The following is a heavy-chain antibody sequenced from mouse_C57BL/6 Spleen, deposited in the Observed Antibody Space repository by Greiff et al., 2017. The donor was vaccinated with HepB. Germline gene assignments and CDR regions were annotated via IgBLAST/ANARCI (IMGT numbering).Heavy chain of an antibody. D-gene: IGHD1-2*01. V-gene: IGHV1-81*01. Sequence: QVQLQQSGAELARPGASVKLSCKASGYTFTSYGISWVKQRTGQGLEWIGEIYPRSGNTYYNEKFKGKATLTADKSSSTAYMELRSLTSEDSAVDFCAITADATEGFAYWGQGTLVTVSA. CDR3: AITADATEGFAY. CDR1: GYTFTSYG. J-gene: IGHJ3*01. CDR2: IYPRSGNT.